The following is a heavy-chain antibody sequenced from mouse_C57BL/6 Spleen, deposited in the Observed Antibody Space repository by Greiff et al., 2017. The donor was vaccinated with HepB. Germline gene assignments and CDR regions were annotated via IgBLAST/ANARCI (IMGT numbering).Heavy chain of an antibody. CDR1: GYAFSSSW. D-gene: IGHD2-3*01. Sequence: QVQLQQSGPELVKPGASVKISCKASGYAFSSSWMNWVKQRPGKGLEWIGRIYPGDGDTNYNGKFKGKATLTADKSSSTAYMQLSSLTSEDSAVYFCASDGYGGWFAYWGQGTLVTVSA. CDR2: IYPGDGDT. V-gene: IGHV1-82*01. J-gene: IGHJ3*01. CDR3: ASDGYGGWFAY.